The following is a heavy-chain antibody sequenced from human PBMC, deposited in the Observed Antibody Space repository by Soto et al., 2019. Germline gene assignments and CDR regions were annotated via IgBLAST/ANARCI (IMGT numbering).Heavy chain of an antibody. CDR1: GGSISSGGYS. V-gene: IGHV4-30-2*01. Sequence: PSEPLSLTCAVSGGSISSGGYSWSWIRQPPGKGLEWIGYIYHSGSTYYNPSLKSRVTISVDRSKNQFSLKLSSVTAADTAVYYCARGNVVAIDYWGKGTLVTVSS. J-gene: IGHJ4*02. CDR2: IYHSGST. CDR3: ARGNVVAIDY. D-gene: IGHD2-21*01.